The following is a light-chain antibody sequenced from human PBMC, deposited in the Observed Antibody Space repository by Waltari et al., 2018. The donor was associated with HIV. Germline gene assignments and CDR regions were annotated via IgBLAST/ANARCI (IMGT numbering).Light chain of an antibody. CDR2: GAS. Sequence: EIIMTQSPATLSVTPGERATLSCRASQSVTSNLAWYQQNPGQAPRLLIYGASTRATGVAARFSGSGSGTDFTLTISSLQSEDFALYYCQQDNNWPPVTFGGGTKVEIK. CDR3: QQDNNWPPVT. J-gene: IGKJ4*01. V-gene: IGKV3-15*01. CDR1: QSVTSN.